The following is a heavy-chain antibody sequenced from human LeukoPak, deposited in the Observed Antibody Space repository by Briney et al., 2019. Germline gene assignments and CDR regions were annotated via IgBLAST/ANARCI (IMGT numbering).Heavy chain of an antibody. CDR2: FSGISTT. V-gene: IGHV3-23*01. CDR3: AKLRQWQPQRYFFEY. CDR1: GFTFSSYA. D-gene: IGHD6-19*01. J-gene: IGHJ4*02. Sequence: PGGSLRLSCAASGFTFSSYAMSWVRQAPGKGLEWVSTFSGISTTSYADAVKGRVTISSDNSKNTLYLQMDSLRAEDTAVYYCAKLRQWQPQRYFFEYWGQGALVTVAS.